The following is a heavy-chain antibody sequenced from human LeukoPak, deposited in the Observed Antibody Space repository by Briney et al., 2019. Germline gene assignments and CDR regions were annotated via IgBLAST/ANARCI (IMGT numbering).Heavy chain of an antibody. J-gene: IGHJ6*02. CDR2: INSSGGSI. V-gene: IGHV3-48*04. Sequence: GGSLRLSCAASGFSFRSYGMNWVRQAPGKGLEWISYINSSGGSIYYADSVKGHFTISRDNAKNSLYLQMNSLRAEDTAVYYCARRSGFCSTTSCSGFYAMDVWGQGTTVTVSS. CDR3: ARRSGFCSTTSCSGFYAMDV. D-gene: IGHD2-2*01. CDR1: GFSFRSYG.